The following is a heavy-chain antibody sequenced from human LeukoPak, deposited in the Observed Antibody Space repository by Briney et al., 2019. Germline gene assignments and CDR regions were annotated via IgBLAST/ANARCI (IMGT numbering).Heavy chain of an antibody. Sequence: GSLRLSCAASGFTFSDYYMSWIRQAPGKGLEWVSYISSSGSTIYYADSVKGRFTISRDNAKNSLYLQMNSLRAEDTAVYYCARLHRQRNYDGFFTLGYFDYWGQGTLVTVSS. CDR3: ARLHRQRNYDGFFTLGYFDY. D-gene: IGHD1-7*01. CDR1: GFTFSDYY. CDR2: ISSSGSTI. J-gene: IGHJ4*02. V-gene: IGHV3-11*01.